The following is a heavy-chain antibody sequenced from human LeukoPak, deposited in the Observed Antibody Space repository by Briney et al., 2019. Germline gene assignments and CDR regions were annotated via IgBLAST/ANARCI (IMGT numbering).Heavy chain of an antibody. D-gene: IGHD2-15*01. CDR3: ARGDSFSGDH. Sequence: GGSLRLSCAVSGFTFSNFWMSWVRQAPGRGLEWVANIHPEGNEKYHVESVKGRFAISRDNARNSLFLQMNGLRVEDTAIYYCARGDSFSGDHWGQGTLVTVSS. CDR1: GFTFSNFW. J-gene: IGHJ4*02. CDR2: IHPEGNEK. V-gene: IGHV3-7*04.